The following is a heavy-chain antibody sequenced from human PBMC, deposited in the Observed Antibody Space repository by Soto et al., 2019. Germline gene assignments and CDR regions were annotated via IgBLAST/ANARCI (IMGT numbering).Heavy chain of an antibody. Sequence: GGSLRLSCAASGFTFSSYGMHWVRQAPGKGLEWVAVISYDGSNKYYADSVKGRFTISRDNSKNTLYLQMNSLRAEDTAVYYCAKARDYYGSRSYTPAPWGQGTLVTVSS. V-gene: IGHV3-30*18. CDR3: AKARDYYGSRSYTPAP. J-gene: IGHJ5*02. D-gene: IGHD3-10*01. CDR2: ISYDGSNK. CDR1: GFTFSSYG.